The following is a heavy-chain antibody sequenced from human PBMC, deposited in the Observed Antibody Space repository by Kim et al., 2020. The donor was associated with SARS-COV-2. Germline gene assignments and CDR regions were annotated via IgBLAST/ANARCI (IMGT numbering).Heavy chain of an antibody. CDR3: TRDGSRRQLWFGEYAGFGYGMDV. Sequence: ASVKVSCKASGYTFTGYYMHWVRQAPGQGLEWMGWINPNSGGTNYAQKFQGRVTMTRDTSISTAYMELSRLRSDDTAVYYCTRDGSRRQLWFGEYAGFGYGMDVWGQGTTVTVSS. D-gene: IGHD3-10*01. CDR2: INPNSGGT. J-gene: IGHJ6*02. CDR1: GYTFTGYY. V-gene: IGHV1-2*02.